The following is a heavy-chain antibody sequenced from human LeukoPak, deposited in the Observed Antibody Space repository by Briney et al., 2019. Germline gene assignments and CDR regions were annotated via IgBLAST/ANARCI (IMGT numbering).Heavy chain of an antibody. J-gene: IGHJ4*02. V-gene: IGHV3-23*01. Sequence: GGSLRLSCAASGFSFSSYTMSWVRQAPGKGLEWVSTITTSDGNTYYADSVKGRFTVSRDNSKNTLFLQMNSLRAEDTAVYYCAKDGGLWVSAHWGDSWGRGTLVTVSS. D-gene: IGHD7-27*01. CDR3: AKDGGLWVSAHWGDS. CDR1: GFSFSSYT. CDR2: ITTSDGNT.